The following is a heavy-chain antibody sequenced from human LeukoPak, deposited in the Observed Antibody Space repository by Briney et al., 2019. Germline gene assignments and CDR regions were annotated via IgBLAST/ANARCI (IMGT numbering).Heavy chain of an antibody. CDR3: ARGVDSAIDW. CDR1: GFTFSSYW. CDR2: INGDGRDK. J-gene: IGHJ4*02. Sequence: PGGSLRLSCAASGFTFSSYWMNWVCQAPGKGLEWVANINGDGRDKYYVGSVRGRFTISRDNADNALYLQMNSLRGDDTALYYCARGVDSAIDWWGQGTLATVSS. V-gene: IGHV3-7*01. D-gene: IGHD3-9*01.